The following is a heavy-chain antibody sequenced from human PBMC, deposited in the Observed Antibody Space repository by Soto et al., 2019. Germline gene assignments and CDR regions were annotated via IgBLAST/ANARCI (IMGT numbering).Heavy chain of an antibody. CDR3: ARVWGGAFDF. D-gene: IGHD3-16*01. CDR1: GDFIRGSEHY. Sequence: SETLSHTCTVSGDFIRGSEHYWGWIRQPPGKGLEWIGYIYYSGSTTYNPSLKSRVTISVDTSKNQFSLKLSSVTAADTAVYYCARVWGGAFDFWGQGTMVT. J-gene: IGHJ3*01. CDR2: IYYSGST. V-gene: IGHV4-61*08.